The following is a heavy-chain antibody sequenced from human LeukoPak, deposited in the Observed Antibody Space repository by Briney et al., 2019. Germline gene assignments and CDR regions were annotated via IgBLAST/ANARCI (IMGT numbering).Heavy chain of an antibody. CDR2: INTDGSIT. Sequence: GGSLRLSCAASGFAFSNSWMNWVRQAPGKGLVWVSRINTDGSITSYADSVKGRFTISRDNAKNTLYLQMNSLRAEDTAVYYCARAEGYCGSDCYSPFGDWGQGTLVTVSS. V-gene: IGHV3-74*01. CDR3: ARAEGYCGSDCYSPFGD. D-gene: IGHD2-21*02. CDR1: GFAFSNSW. J-gene: IGHJ4*02.